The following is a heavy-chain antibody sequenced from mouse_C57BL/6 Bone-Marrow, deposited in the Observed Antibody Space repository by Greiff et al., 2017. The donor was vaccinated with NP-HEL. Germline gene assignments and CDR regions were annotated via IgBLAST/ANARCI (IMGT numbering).Heavy chain of an antibody. CDR2: IDPENGDT. CDR1: GFNIKDDY. J-gene: IGHJ3*01. CDR3: TTGFYYYGSSSWFAY. D-gene: IGHD1-1*01. Sequence: EVKLVESGAELVRPGASVKLSCTASGFNIKDDYMHWVKQRPEQGLEWIGWIDPENGDTEYASKFQGKATITADTSSNTAYLQLSSLTSEDTAVYYCTTGFYYYGSSSWFAYWGQGTLVTVSA. V-gene: IGHV14-4*01.